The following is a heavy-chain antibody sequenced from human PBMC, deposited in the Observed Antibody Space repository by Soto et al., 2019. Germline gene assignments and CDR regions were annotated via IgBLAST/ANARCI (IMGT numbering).Heavy chain of an antibody. V-gene: IGHV4-31*03. CDR3: ARSRNYAFWSGYSPSYSYYYMDV. CDR2: IFYSGST. CDR1: GGSINSGGYY. Sequence: QVQLQESGPGLVKPSQTLSLTCTVSGGSINSGGYYWSWIRQHPGKGLEWIGYIFYSGSTSYNPSLQSRVTISVGTSYNPFSLRLSSVTAADTAVYYCARSRNYAFWSGYSPSYSYYYMDVWGKGTTVAVSS. J-gene: IGHJ6*03. D-gene: IGHD3-3*01.